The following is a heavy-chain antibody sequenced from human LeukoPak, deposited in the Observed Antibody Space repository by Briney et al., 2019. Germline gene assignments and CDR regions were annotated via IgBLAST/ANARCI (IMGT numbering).Heavy chain of an antibody. D-gene: IGHD5-12*01. J-gene: IGHJ4*02. CDR3: AKVARGYSGYEEDY. CDR2: IYSGGST. Sequence: GGSLRLSCAASGFTVSSNYMSWVRQAPGKGLEWVSVIYSGGSTYYADSVKGRFTISRDNSKNTLYLQMNSLRAEDTAVYYCAKVARGYSGYEEDYWGQGTLVTVSS. V-gene: IGHV3-53*01. CDR1: GFTVSSNY.